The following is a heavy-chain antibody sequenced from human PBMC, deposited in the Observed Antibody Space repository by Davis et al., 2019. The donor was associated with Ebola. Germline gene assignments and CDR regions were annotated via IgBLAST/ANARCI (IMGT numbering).Heavy chain of an antibody. J-gene: IGHJ4*01. V-gene: IGHV1-58*02. CDR2: IVVGSGNT. CDR1: GFTFSSSA. Sequence: SVKVSCKAYGFTFSSSAMQWVRQARGQRLEWIGGIVVGSGNTNYAQKFRERLTMTRDMSTSTSYLDLSNLRSEDTAVYYCAASAGTVGKFDYWGQGTLVTVSS. D-gene: IGHD1-14*01. CDR3: AASAGTVGKFDY.